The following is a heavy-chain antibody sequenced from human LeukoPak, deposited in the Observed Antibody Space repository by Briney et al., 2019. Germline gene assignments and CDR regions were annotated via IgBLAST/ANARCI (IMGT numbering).Heavy chain of an antibody. CDR2: IYTSGST. D-gene: IGHD2-15*01. CDR1: GGSISSGSYY. Sequence: SETLSLTCTVSGGSISSGSYYWSWIRQPAGKGLEWIGRIYTSGSTNYNPSLKSRVTISVDTSKNQFSLKLSSVTAADTAVYYCAREYRWQPPSYWGQGTLVTVSS. CDR3: AREYRWQPPSY. V-gene: IGHV4-61*02. J-gene: IGHJ4*02.